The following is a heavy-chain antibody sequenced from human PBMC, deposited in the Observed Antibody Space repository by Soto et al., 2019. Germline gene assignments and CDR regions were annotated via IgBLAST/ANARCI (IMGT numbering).Heavy chain of an antibody. Sequence: PSETLSLTCTVSGGSISSYYWSWIRQPPGKGLEWIGYIYYSGSTNYNPSLKSRVTISVDTSKNQFSLKLSSVTAADTAVYYCARELTGIAARNWFDPWGQGTLVTVSS. CDR2: IYYSGST. D-gene: IGHD6-6*01. J-gene: IGHJ5*02. CDR1: GGSISSYY. CDR3: ARELTGIAARNWFDP. V-gene: IGHV4-59*01.